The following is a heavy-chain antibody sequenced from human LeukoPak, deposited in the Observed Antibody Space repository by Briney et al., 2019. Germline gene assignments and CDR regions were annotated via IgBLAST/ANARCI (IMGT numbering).Heavy chain of an antibody. CDR1: GGSFSSYY. Sequence: SETMSLTCAVAGGSFSSYYWSWIRQPPEKGLEWIGEINHSGTTNYNPSLKSRVTISMDASRDQFFLRLSSVTAADTAVYYCARASCRFCGVDVWGQGTTVTVSS. CDR3: ARASCRFCGVDV. CDR2: INHSGTT. J-gene: IGHJ6*02. V-gene: IGHV4-34*01. D-gene: IGHD3-3*01.